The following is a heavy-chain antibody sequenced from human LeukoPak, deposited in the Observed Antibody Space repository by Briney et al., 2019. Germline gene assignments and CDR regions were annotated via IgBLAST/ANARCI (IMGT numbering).Heavy chain of an antibody. D-gene: IGHD3/OR15-3a*01. Sequence: GGSLRLSCVASVFIYRNSYMTWVRQAPGGGLEGVASLTQDGSVKYYLDSVKGRFTISRDNAKNSLYLPMKSLRAEDTAIYYCTDPDWGWGQGTMVTVSS. J-gene: IGHJ3*01. CDR1: VFIYRNSY. V-gene: IGHV3-7*01. CDR3: TDPDWG. CDR2: LTQDGSVK.